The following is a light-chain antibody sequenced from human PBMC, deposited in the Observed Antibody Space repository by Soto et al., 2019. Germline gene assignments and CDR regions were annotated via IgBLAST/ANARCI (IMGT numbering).Light chain of an antibody. CDR3: SSYGGSNNLV. J-gene: IGLJ2*01. V-gene: IGLV2-8*01. Sequence: QSALTQPPSASGSPGQSVTISCTGTSSDVGGYKFVSWYQQHPGKAPKLIIYEVIKRPSGVPDRFSGSKSDNTASLTVSGLQAEDEGDYYCSSYGGSNNLVFGGGTKLTVL. CDR1: SSDVGGYKF. CDR2: EVI.